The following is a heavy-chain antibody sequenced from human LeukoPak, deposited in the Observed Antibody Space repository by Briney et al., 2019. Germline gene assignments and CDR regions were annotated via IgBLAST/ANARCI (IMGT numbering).Heavy chain of an antibody. CDR3: ARGRMIPGLYYYGSGSYYNY. J-gene: IGHJ4*02. D-gene: IGHD3-10*01. CDR2: INHSGST. Sequence: SETLSLTCAVYGGSFSGYYWSWIRQPPGKGLEWIGEINHSGSTNYNPSLKSRVTISVDTSKNQFSLKLSSVTAADTAVYYCARGRMIPGLYYYGSGSYYNYWGQGTLVTVSS. CDR1: GGSFSGYY. V-gene: IGHV4-34*01.